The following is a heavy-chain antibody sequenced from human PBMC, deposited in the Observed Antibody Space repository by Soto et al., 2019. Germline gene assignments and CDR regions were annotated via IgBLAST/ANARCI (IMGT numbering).Heavy chain of an antibody. D-gene: IGHD2-8*02. CDR2: IYHSGST. CDR3: ARDKITGLFDY. V-gene: IGHV4-30-2*01. CDR1: GGSISSGGYS. Sequence: LSLTCAVSGGSISSGGYSWSWIRQPPGKGLEWIGYIYHSGSTNYNPSLKSRVTISVDTSKNQFSLKLTSVTAADTAVYYCARDKITGLFDYWGQGTLVTVSS. J-gene: IGHJ4*02.